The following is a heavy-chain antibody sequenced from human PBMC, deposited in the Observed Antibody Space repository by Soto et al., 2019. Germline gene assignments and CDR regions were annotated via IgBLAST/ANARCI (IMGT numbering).Heavy chain of an antibody. CDR1: GYIFVNYG. J-gene: IGHJ6*02. D-gene: IGHD3-16*01. Sequence: ASVKVSCKASGYIFVNYGIAWVRQAPRQGLEWMGWISPYTGNTHSASKVQGRLTMTTDTSASTAYMDLGSLTSDDTAVYYCVMVDNYVTPTPQDVWGQGTTVTVSS. CDR3: VMVDNYVTPTPQDV. V-gene: IGHV1-18*01. CDR2: ISPYTGNT.